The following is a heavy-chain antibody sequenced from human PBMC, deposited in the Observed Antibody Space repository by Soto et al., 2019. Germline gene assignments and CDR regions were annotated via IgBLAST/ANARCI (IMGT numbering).Heavy chain of an antibody. CDR3: ARSLLQGDF. V-gene: IGHV1-46*01. CDR2: INPNGGSK. Sequence: QVQLVQSGAEVKKPGASVKISCKASGYTFIHYYIHWVRQAPGQGPEWMAIINPNGGSKNYAQKFQGRGTVTSDTSTTTVSMELNSLESDDTAVYFCARSLLQGDFWGQGTLVTVSS. CDR1: GYTFIHYY. J-gene: IGHJ4*02. D-gene: IGHD2-21*01.